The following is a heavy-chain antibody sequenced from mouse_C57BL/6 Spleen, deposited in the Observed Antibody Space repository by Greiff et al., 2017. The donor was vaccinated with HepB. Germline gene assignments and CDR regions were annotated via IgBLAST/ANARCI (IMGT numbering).Heavy chain of an antibody. J-gene: IGHJ4*01. V-gene: IGHV1-72*01. Sequence: VQLQQPGAELVKPGASVKLSCKASGYTFTSYWMHWVKQRPGRGLEWIGRIDPNSGGTKYNEKFKSKATLTVDQPSSTASMQLSSLTSEDSAVYYCARYRITTVVANYAMDYWGQGTSVTVSS. D-gene: IGHD1-1*01. CDR2: IDPNSGGT. CDR3: ARYRITTVVANYAMDY. CDR1: GYTFTSYW.